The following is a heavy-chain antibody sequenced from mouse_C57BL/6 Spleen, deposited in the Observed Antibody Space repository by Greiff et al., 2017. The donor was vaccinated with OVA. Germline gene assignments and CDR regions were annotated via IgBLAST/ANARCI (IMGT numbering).Heavy chain of an antibody. CDR2: ISSGGSYT. Sequence: EVQGVESGGDLVKPGGSLKLSCAASGFTFSSYGMSWVRQTPDKRLEWVATISSGGSYTYYPDSVKGRFTISRDNAKNTLYLQMSSLKSEDTAMYYCARTWADYWGQGTTLTVSS. J-gene: IGHJ2*01. CDR1: GFTFSSYG. CDR3: ARTWADY. V-gene: IGHV5-6*01.